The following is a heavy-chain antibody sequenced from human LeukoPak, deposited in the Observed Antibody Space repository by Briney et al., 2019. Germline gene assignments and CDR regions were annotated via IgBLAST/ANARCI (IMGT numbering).Heavy chain of an antibody. V-gene: IGHV3-7*01. CDR2: IKQDGSEK. D-gene: IGHD1-26*01. CDR1: GFTFSSYW. J-gene: IGHJ4*02. Sequence: PGGSLRLSCVAPGFTFSSYWMSWVRQAPGKGLEWVAQIKQDGSEKYYVDSVRGRFTISRDNAKNSLYLQMNSLRAEDTAVYYCARDHIVGATNFDDWGQGILVTVSS. CDR3: ARDHIVGATNFDD.